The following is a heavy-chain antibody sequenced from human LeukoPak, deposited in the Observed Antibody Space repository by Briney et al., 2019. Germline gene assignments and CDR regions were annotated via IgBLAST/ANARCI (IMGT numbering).Heavy chain of an antibody. CDR3: ASERDYGGTWQNSLFDY. CDR1: GGSFSGYY. D-gene: IGHD4-23*01. CDR2: INHSGST. V-gene: IGHV4-34*01. Sequence: SETLSLTCAVYGGSFSGYYWSWIRQPPGKGLEWIGEINHSGSTNYNPSLKSRVTISVDTSKNQFSLKLSSVTAADTAVYYCASERDYGGTWQNSLFDYWGQGTLVTVSS. J-gene: IGHJ4*02.